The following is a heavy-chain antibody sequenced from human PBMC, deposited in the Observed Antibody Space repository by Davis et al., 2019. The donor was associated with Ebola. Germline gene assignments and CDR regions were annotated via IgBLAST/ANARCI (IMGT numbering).Heavy chain of an antibody. D-gene: IGHD6-13*01. J-gene: IGHJ4*02. CDR1: GFTFSSYG. CDR2: IWYDGSNK. Sequence: GESLKISCAASGFTFSSYGMHWVRQAPGQGLEWVTVIWYDGSNKYYADSVKGRFTISRDNSKNTLYLQMNSLRAEDTAVYYCARDKGGSSWYYFDYWGQGTLVTVSS. CDR3: ARDKGGSSWYYFDY. V-gene: IGHV3-33*01.